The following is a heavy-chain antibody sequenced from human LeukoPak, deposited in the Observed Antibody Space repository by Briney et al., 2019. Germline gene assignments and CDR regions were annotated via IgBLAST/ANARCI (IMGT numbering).Heavy chain of an antibody. D-gene: IGHD6-13*01. Sequence: SETLSLTCTVSGYSISSGYYWGWIRQPPGKGLEWIGEIYHSGSTNYNPSLKSRVTISVDKSKNQFSLKLSAVTAADTAVYYCARRSSWHRNWGQGTLVTVSS. V-gene: IGHV4-38-2*02. CDR1: GYSISSGYY. CDR2: IYHSGST. CDR3: ARRSSWHRN. J-gene: IGHJ4*02.